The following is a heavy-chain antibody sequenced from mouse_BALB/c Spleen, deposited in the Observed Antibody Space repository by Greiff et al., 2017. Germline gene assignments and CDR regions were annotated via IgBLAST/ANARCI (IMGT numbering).Heavy chain of an antibody. D-gene: IGHD2-13*01. J-gene: IGHJ2*01. V-gene: IGHV1S137*01. Sequence: VQLVESGAELVRPGVSVKISCKGSGYTFTDYAMHWVKQSHAKSLEWIGVISTYYGDASYNQKFKGKATMTVDKSSSTAYMELARLTSEDSAIYYCARDGDGDYDYFDYWGQGTTLTVSS. CDR3: ARDGDGDYDYFDY. CDR1: GYTFTDYA. CDR2: ISTYYGDA.